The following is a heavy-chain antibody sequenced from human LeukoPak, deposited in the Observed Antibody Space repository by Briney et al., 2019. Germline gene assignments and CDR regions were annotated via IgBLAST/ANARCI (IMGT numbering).Heavy chain of an antibody. J-gene: IGHJ4*02. CDR3: ARAYCGRDCYSLFDY. CDR2: ISGSGDNT. D-gene: IGHD2-21*02. CDR1: GFTFSNYA. Sequence: PGGSLRLSCAASGFTFSNYAMSWVRQAPGNGLEWVSTISGSGDNTYYADPVKGRFTISRDNSKNTLYLQMNSLRAEDTAVYYCARAYCGRDCYSLFDYWGQGTLVTVSS. V-gene: IGHV3-23*01.